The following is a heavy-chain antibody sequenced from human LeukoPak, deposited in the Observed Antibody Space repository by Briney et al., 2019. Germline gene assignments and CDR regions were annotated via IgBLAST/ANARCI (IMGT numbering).Heavy chain of an antibody. J-gene: IGHJ6*02. CDR1: GFTFSSYA. V-gene: IGHV3-23*01. CDR3: AKNAVAGQNSYGMDG. CDR2: ISGSGGST. Sequence: GGSMRLSCAASGFTFSSYAMSWVRQAPGKGREWVSAISGSGGSTYYADSVQGRFTISRDNSKNALYLQMNSLRAEDTAVYYCAKNAVAGQNSYGMDGWGQGPTVTVSS. D-gene: IGHD6-19*01.